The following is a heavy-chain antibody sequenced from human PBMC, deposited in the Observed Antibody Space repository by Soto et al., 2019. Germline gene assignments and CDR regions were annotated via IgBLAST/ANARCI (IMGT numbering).Heavy chain of an antibody. CDR3: ARELNTDSSAYYSFAY. D-gene: IGHD3-22*01. Sequence: ASVKVSCKASGYTFNFYGITWVRQAPGQGLEWMGWISGFNGNTNYAADLQGRVTMTTDKSTTTTYMELRSLRSDDTAVYYCARELNTDSSAYYSFAYWGQGTLVTVSS. J-gene: IGHJ4*02. V-gene: IGHV1-18*01. CDR1: GYTFNFYG. CDR2: ISGFNGNT.